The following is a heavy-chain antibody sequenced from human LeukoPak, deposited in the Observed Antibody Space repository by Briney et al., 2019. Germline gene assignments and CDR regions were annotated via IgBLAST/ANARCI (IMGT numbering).Heavy chain of an antibody. J-gene: IGHJ4*02. Sequence: QTGGSLRLSCAASGFTFSSYAMSWVRQAPGKGLEWVAVIWYDGSNKYYADSVKGRFTISRDNSKNTLYLQMNSLRAEDTAVYYCAREHGYSYGQYYFDYWGQGTLVTVSS. CDR3: AREHGYSYGQYYFDY. CDR2: IWYDGSNK. CDR1: GFTFSSYA. V-gene: IGHV3-33*08. D-gene: IGHD5-18*01.